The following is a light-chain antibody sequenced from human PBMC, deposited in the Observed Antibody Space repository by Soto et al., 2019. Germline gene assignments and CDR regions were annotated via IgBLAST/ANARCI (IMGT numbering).Light chain of an antibody. CDR3: REYGSSLWA. CDR1: QSVSSRY. CDR2: GAS. V-gene: IGKV3-20*01. Sequence: IVLTQSPGTLSLSPGERATLSCRASQSVSSRYLAWYRQMHGQAPRLLISGASTRPTGFPDRFSGRGFTTAVALFISRLENEDVAVYYCREYGSSLWAFGEGTKVDI. J-gene: IGKJ1*01.